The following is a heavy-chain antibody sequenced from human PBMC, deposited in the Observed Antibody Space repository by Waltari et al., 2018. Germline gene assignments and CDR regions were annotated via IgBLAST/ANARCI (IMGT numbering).Heavy chain of an antibody. V-gene: IGHV4-38-2*01. CDR2: IGGSSGST. J-gene: IGHJ5*02. D-gene: IGHD4-17*01. CDR1: GGSISSGYY. CDR3: ARTYEDDYGYYYVPEQNRFDV. Sequence: QVQLQESGPGLVKPSETLSLTCAVSGGSISSGYYWSWIRQPPGKGLEWIGYIGGSSGSTYYNPSLKSRVTISKDTSKNQFSLKLSSVTAADTAVYYCARTYEDDYGYYYVPEQNRFDVWGPGVLVTVSS.